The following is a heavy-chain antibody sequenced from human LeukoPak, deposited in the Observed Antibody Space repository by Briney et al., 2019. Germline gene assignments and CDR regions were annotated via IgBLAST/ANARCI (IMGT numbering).Heavy chain of an antibody. D-gene: IGHD1-1*01. V-gene: IGHV1-18*01. Sequence: ASVKVSCKASSYTFTSHDISWVRQAPGQGLEWMGWISPYTGNTKYAQKFQGRVTMTTSTSTSIVYMELRSLRSDDTAVYFCAREGGTWVPFDYWGQGTLVTVSS. CDR3: AREGGTWVPFDY. CDR2: ISPYTGNT. CDR1: SYTFTSHD. J-gene: IGHJ4*02.